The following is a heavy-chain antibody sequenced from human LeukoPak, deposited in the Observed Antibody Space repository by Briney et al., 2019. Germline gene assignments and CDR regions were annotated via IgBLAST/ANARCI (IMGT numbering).Heavy chain of an antibody. Sequence: GGSLRLSCAASAFTFNRHWMSWVRQAPGKGLEWVATIKQDGSVQQYLDSVKGRFIISRDNAKNSLSLQMNSLKTEDMAVYYCARSGPTYYYYMDVWGKGTTVTVSS. CDR2: IKQDGSVQ. CDR3: ARSGPTYYYYMDV. J-gene: IGHJ6*03. CDR1: AFTFNRHW. V-gene: IGHV3-7*03. D-gene: IGHD3-10*01.